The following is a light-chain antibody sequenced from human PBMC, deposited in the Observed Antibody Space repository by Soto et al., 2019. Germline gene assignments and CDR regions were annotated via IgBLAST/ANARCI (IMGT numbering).Light chain of an antibody. J-gene: IGLJ3*02. CDR2: AVD. Sequence: QSALTQPASVSGSPGESITISCSGTTSDVGGHNFVSWFQQHPGKAPKMMIYAVDQRPSGVSIRFSGSKSGNTVSLTISGLQTEDEADYYCSSYTRSSIWVFGGGTKLTVL. V-gene: IGLV2-14*01. CDR1: TSDVGGHNF. CDR3: SSYTRSSIWV.